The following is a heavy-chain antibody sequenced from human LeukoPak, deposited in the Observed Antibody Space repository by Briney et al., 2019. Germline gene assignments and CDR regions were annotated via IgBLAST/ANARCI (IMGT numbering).Heavy chain of an antibody. CDR3: ARDNDIVVSYGMDV. J-gene: IGHJ6*02. CDR2: ISGSGGST. V-gene: IGHV3-23*01. D-gene: IGHD5-12*01. Sequence: GGSLRLSCAASGFTFSSYAMSWVRQAPGKGLEWVSAISGSGGSTYYADSVKGRCTISRDNAKNSLYLQMNSLRAEDTAVYYCARDNDIVVSYGMDVWGQGTTVTVSS. CDR1: GFTFSSYA.